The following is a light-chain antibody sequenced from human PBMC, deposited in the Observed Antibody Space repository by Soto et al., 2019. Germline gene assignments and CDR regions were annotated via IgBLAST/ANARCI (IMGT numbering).Light chain of an antibody. CDR2: EAS. Sequence: IVMTQSPATLSVSPGERATLSCRASQSVSSDLAWYQQKPGQAPRLLIYEASIRATGIAARFSGSGSGTEFTLTISSQQSEDSAVYWCQQYNSWPFTFGPGTKVEFK. CDR3: QQYNSWPFT. J-gene: IGKJ3*01. V-gene: IGKV3-15*01. CDR1: QSVSSD.